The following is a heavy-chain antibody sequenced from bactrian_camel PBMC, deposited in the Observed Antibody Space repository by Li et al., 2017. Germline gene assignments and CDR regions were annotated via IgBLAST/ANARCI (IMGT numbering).Heavy chain of an antibody. J-gene: IGHJ4*01. CDR3: AARRLKGSGMARSSPDAYGI. Sequence: HVQLVESGGGSVQAGGSLRLSCVAPVYTYSRWCMGWFRQAPGKEREGVAAIDSDGNINYGDSVKGRFTISRDNAKYTVYLRMNVLKPEDTAMYYCAARRLKGSGMARSSPDAYGIWGQGTQVTVS. V-gene: IGHV3S55*01. CDR2: IDSDGNI. D-gene: IGHD1*01. CDR1: VYTYSRWC.